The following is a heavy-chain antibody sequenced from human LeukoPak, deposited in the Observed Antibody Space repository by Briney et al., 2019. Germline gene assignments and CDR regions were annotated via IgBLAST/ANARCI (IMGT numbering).Heavy chain of an antibody. CDR3: ARARDIAVAGDFDY. J-gene: IGHJ4*02. V-gene: IGHV4-59*12. CDR1: GGSISSYY. CDR2: IYYSGST. Sequence: SETLSLTCSVSGGSISSYYWSWIRQPPGKGLEWIGYIYYSGSTNYNPSLKSRVTISVDTSKNQFSLKLSSVTAADTAVYYCARARDIAVAGDFDYWGQGTLVTVSS. D-gene: IGHD6-19*01.